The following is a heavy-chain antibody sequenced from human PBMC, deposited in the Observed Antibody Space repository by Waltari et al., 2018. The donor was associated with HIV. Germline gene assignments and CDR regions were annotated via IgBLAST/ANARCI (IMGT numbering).Heavy chain of an antibody. D-gene: IGHD2-2*01. V-gene: IGHV3-9*01. Sequence: EVQLVESGGGLVQPGRSLRLSCAASGFTFDDYAMHWVRQAPGKGLEWVSGINWNSGTIGYADSVKGRFTISRDNGKNYLYLQMNSVRAEDTALYYCAKDTSSWQGWFDSWGQGTLVTVSS. CDR3: AKDTSSWQGWFDS. CDR2: INWNSGTI. J-gene: IGHJ5*01. CDR1: GFTFDDYA.